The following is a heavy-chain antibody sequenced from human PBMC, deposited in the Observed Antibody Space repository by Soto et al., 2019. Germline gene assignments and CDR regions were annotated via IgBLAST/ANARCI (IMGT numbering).Heavy chain of an antibody. CDR1: GFSLTSGVG. D-gene: IGHD5-12*01. V-gene: IGHV2-5*02. J-gene: IGHJ4*02. CDR2: IYWDDDK. Sequence: QITLKESGPTLVRPPQTLTLTCTFSGFSLTSGVGVGWIRQPPGKALEWLELIYWDDDKRYSPSLKNRLTITKDTSKNQVVLTMTNVGPVDTSTYFCAHIDPEIVKVGGHGGIDYWGEGTLVPVSS. CDR3: AHIDPEIVKVGGHGGIDY.